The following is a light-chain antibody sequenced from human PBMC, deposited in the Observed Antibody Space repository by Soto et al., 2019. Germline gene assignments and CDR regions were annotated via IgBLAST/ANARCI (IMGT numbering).Light chain of an antibody. Sequence: QSVLTQSASVSGSPGQSITISCTGSSSDVGGYKDVSWYQHLPGKSPKLLVFEVSNRPSGVSNRFSASKSGNTASLTISGLQAEDEAHYYCSSYTSTNILVFGGGTKLTVL. J-gene: IGLJ2*01. V-gene: IGLV2-14*01. CDR1: SSDVGGYKD. CDR3: SSYTSTNILV. CDR2: EVS.